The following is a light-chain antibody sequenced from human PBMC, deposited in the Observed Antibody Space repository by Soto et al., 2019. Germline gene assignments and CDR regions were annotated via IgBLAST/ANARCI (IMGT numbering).Light chain of an antibody. CDR2: DAS. Sequence: IVLTQSPVTLALSPGESAVLSCRASQSVSTSLAWYQHKPGQAPRLFIYDASKRAPGIPARFTGSGSGTDFTLTISSLEPEDIAVYYCQVRDVWPSLGQETKLDIK. V-gene: IGKV3-11*01. J-gene: IGKJ1*01. CDR3: QVRDVWPS. CDR1: QSVSTS.